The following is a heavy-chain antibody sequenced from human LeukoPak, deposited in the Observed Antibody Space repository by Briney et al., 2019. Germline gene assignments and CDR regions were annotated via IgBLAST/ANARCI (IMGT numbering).Heavy chain of an antibody. J-gene: IGHJ3*02. CDR3: ARTYYDFWSGYCPNAFDI. CDR2: ISYDGSNK. Sequence: PGGSLRLSCAASGFTFSGFAVHWVRQAPGKGLEWVAVISYDGSNKYYADSAKGRFTISRDNSKNTLYLQMNSLRAEDTAVYYCARTYYDFWSGYCPNAFDIWGQGTMVTVSS. CDR1: GFTFSGFA. V-gene: IGHV3-30-3*01. D-gene: IGHD3-3*01.